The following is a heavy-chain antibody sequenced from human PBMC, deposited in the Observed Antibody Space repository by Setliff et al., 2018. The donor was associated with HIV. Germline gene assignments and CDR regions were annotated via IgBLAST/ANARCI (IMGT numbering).Heavy chain of an antibody. D-gene: IGHD6-19*01. CDR2: INTNTGNP. V-gene: IGHV7-4-1*02. CDR1: GYTFTSYT. Sequence: GASVKVSCKASGYTFTSYTMNWVRQAPGQGLQWMGWINTNTGNPTYAQGFTGRFVFSLDTSVSTAYLQISSLKAEDTAIYYCARDWYAVAGTGFDYWGQGTLVTVSS. CDR3: ARDWYAVAGTGFDY. J-gene: IGHJ4*02.